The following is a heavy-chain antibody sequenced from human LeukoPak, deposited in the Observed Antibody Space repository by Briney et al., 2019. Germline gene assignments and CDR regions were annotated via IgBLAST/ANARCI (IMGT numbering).Heavy chain of an antibody. CDR2: IIPILGIA. J-gene: IGHJ6*03. Sequence: SVKVSCKASGGTFSSYTISWVRQAPGQGLEWMGRIIPILGIANYAKKFQGRVTITADKSTSTAYMELSSLRSEDTAVYYCARERGLGYCSSTSCPGAMDVWGKGTTVTVSS. V-gene: IGHV1-69*04. CDR3: ARERGLGYCSSTSCPGAMDV. CDR1: GGTFSSYT. D-gene: IGHD2-2*01.